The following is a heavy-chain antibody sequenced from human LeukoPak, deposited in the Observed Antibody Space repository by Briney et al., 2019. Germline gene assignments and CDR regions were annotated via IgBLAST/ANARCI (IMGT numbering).Heavy chain of an antibody. V-gene: IGHV3-21*01. CDR3: AREALGFDF. J-gene: IGHJ4*02. CDR1: GFTFSSYA. D-gene: IGHD3-3*01. CDR2: FTSGSGYI. Sequence: GSLRLSCAASGFTFSSYAMSWVRQAPGKGLEWVSSFTSGSGYIYYADSVKGRFTISRDNAKKSLYLEMNSLRADDTGVYYCAREALGFDFWGQGTLVTVSS.